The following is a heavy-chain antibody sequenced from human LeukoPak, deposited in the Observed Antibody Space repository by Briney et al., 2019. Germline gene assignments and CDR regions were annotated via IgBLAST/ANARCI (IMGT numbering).Heavy chain of an antibody. CDR1: GGGFSSYS. D-gene: IGHD5-18*01. Sequence: GGSLRLSCAASGGGFSSYSMNWVRQAPGKGLEWVAAISYDGSNKYYTDSVKGRFTISRDNSKNTLYLQMNSLRAEDTAVYYCAKDHLAGYSYGGYYFDYWGQGTLVTVSS. CDR2: ISYDGSNK. V-gene: IGHV3-30*18. J-gene: IGHJ4*02. CDR3: AKDHLAGYSYGGYYFDY.